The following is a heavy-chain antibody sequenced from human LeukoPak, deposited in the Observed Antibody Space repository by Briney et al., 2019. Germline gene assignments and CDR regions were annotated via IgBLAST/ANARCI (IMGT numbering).Heavy chain of an antibody. CDR2: IDHSGST. CDR3: ARRVIVVVPTARSHNWFDP. V-gene: IGHV4-34*01. CDR1: GGSFSAYY. D-gene: IGHD2-2*01. Sequence: SETLSLTCGVYGGSFSAYYWSWNRQPPGKGLEWIGGIDHSGSTNYNPSLKSRLTISIDTSKNHFSLKLSSVTAADTAIYYCARRVIVVVPTARSHNWFDPWGQGTLVTVSS. J-gene: IGHJ5*02.